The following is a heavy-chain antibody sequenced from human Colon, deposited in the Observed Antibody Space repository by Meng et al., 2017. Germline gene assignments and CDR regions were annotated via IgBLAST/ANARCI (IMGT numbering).Heavy chain of an antibody. J-gene: IGHJ4*02. CDR3: ARGPAGTGFDY. Sequence: GSLSLSCTVSSGSISSNYWNWIRQLAGKGLEWIGRFYTSGSINYNPSLKSRVTMSLDTSKNQFSLNLTSVTAADTAVYFCARGPAGTGFDYWGQGTLVTVSS. V-gene: IGHV4-4*07. CDR2: FYTSGSI. D-gene: IGHD6-19*01. CDR1: SGSISSNY.